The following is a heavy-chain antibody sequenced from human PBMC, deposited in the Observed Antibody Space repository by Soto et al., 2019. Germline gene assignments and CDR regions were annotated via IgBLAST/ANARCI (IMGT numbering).Heavy chain of an antibody. CDR1: GDSISDYY. CDR3: ARMYNSGFYRPEGDYFFYGMDV. V-gene: IGHV4-4*07. Sequence: SETLSLTCTVSGDSISDYYWSWIRQPAGKGLEWIGRFYYSGNTKSNPPLKSRVTMSADTSKNQFSLSLRSVTAADSAIYYCARMYNSGFYRPEGDYFFYGMDVWGQGTTVTVSS. CDR2: FYYSGNT. J-gene: IGHJ6*02. D-gene: IGHD6-19*01.